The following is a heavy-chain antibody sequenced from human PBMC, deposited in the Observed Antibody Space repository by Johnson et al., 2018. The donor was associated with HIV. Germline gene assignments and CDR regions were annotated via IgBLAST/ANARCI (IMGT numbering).Heavy chain of an antibody. CDR3: ARGGYYDI. Sequence: QVQLVESGGGVVQPGRSLRLSCAASGFTFSSYAMHWVRQAPGKGLEWVAVISYDGSNKYYADSVKGRFTISRDNSKNTLYLQMNSLRAEDTAVYYCARGGYYDIWGQGTVVTVSS. CDR1: GFTFSSYA. CDR2: ISYDGSNK. V-gene: IGHV3-30*04. J-gene: IGHJ3*02. D-gene: IGHD3-10*01.